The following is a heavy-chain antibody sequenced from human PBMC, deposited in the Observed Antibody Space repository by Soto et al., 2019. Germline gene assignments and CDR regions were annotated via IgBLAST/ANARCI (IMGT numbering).Heavy chain of an antibody. CDR2: ISYDGSNK. CDR1: GFTFSSYA. CDR3: AREGPYSNFEYYYYYYGMDV. J-gene: IGHJ6*02. V-gene: IGHV3-30-3*01. Sequence: QVQLVESGGGVVQPGRSLRLSCAASGFTFSSYAMHWVRQAPGKGLEWVAVISYDGSNKYYADSVKGRFTISRDDSKNTXYXXMNSLRAEDTAVYYCAREGPYSNFEYYYYYYGMDVWGQGTTVTVSS. D-gene: IGHD4-4*01.